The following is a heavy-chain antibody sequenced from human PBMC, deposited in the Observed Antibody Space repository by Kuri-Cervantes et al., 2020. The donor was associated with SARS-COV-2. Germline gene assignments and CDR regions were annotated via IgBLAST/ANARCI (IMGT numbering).Heavy chain of an antibody. V-gene: IGHV3-73*01. CDR2: VRGKANNYAT. CDR1: GFTFSSYA. J-gene: IGHJ4*02. Sequence: GESLKISCAASGFTFSSYAMHWVRQASGKGLEWVGCVRGKANNYATAYAASVKGRFTISRDDSKNMAYLQMNSLKTEDTAVYYCTTLIDYWGQGALVTVSS. CDR3: TTLIDY.